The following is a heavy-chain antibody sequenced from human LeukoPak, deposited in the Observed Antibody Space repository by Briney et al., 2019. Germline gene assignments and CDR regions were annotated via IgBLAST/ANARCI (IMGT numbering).Heavy chain of an antibody. J-gene: IGHJ5*02. CDR3: ARELPAASDWFDP. D-gene: IGHD2-2*01. Sequence: PSETLSLTCTVSGGSISSYYWSWTRQPAGKGLEWIGLIYTSGSTRYNPSLNSRVTVSVDTSNNQFSLKLSSVTATDTAVYYCARELPAASDWFDPWGQGTLVTVSS. V-gene: IGHV4-4*07. CDR1: GGSISSYY. CDR2: IYTSGST.